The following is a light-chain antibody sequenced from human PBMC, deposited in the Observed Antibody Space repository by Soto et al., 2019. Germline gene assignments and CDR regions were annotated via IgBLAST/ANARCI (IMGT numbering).Light chain of an antibody. CDR1: QSLNSE. Sequence: DIQMTQSPSTLSASVGDRVTLTCRASQSLNSELAWYQQKPGKAPNLLIYQASSLKGGVPSRFTGTGSGTEFTFTISSLHPGDSATYYCQQYNDYPLTFGGGTKVEIK. CDR3: QQYNDYPLT. V-gene: IGKV1-5*03. J-gene: IGKJ4*01. CDR2: QAS.